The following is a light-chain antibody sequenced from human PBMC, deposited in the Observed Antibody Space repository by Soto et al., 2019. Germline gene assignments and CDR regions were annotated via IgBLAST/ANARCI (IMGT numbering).Light chain of an antibody. V-gene: IGKV3-15*01. J-gene: IGKJ1*01. CDR3: QKYNNWPRT. CDR2: GES. Sequence: EIVMTQSPATLSLSPGQSATLSCRASQSVSSNLAWYQQKTGQAPRILIYGESTRATGIPDRFSGSGSGTELNLTIGRLQSEDFAVYYCQKYNNWPRTCGQGTKVDIK. CDR1: QSVSSN.